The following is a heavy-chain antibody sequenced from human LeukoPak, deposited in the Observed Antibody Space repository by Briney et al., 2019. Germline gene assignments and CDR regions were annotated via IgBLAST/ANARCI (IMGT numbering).Heavy chain of an antibody. CDR1: GFTFSSNY. J-gene: IGHJ4*02. CDR3: VRRTSAPGEWFH. Sequence: GGSLRLSCAASGFTFSSNYMSWVRQAPGKGLEWVSVIYSGGSTYYSDSVKGRFTISRDNSKYTLYLQMNSLRAEDTAVYYCVRRTSAPGEWFHSGQGTLVTVSS. D-gene: IGHD3-3*01. V-gene: IGHV3-66*01. CDR2: IYSGGST.